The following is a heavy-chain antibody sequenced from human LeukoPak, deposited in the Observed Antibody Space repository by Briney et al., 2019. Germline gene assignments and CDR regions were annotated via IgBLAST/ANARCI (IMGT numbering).Heavy chain of an antibody. CDR3: ARAPSYVDTAEELDY. D-gene: IGHD5-18*01. Sequence: GASVKVSCKASGYTFTGYYMHWVRQAPGQGLEWMGWINPNSGGTNYAQKFQGRVTMTRDTSISTAYMELSRLRSDDTAVYYCARAPSYVDTAEELDYWGQGTLVTVSS. V-gene: IGHV1-2*02. CDR1: GYTFTGYY. CDR2: INPNSGGT. J-gene: IGHJ4*02.